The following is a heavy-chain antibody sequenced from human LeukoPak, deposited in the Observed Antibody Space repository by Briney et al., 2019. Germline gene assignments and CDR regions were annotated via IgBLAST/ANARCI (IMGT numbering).Heavy chain of an antibody. CDR2: ISSSGSTI. CDR3: ARDYYYGSGSYFY. V-gene: IGHV3-48*03. J-gene: IGHJ4*02. Sequence: GGSLRLSCAASGFTFSSYEMNWVRQAPGKGLEWVSYISSSGSTIYYADSVKGRFTISRDNAKNSLYLQMNSLRAEDTAVYYCARDYYYGSGSYFYWGQGTLVTVSS. D-gene: IGHD3-10*01. CDR1: GFTFSSYE.